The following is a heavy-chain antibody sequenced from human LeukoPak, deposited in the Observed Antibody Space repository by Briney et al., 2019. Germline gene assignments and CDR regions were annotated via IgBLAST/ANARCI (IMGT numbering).Heavy chain of an antibody. D-gene: IGHD4/OR15-4a*01. CDR1: GFTFRSHW. J-gene: IGHJ3*01. V-gene: IGHV3-74*01. CDR3: ARLKEV. CDR2: INSDGSDT. Sequence: PGGSLRLSCVASGFTFRSHWMYWVRQVPGKGLVWVSRINSDGSDTSYADSVKGRFTISRDNAKSTLYLQMSSLRVDDTAVYYCARLKEVWGQGTMVTVSS.